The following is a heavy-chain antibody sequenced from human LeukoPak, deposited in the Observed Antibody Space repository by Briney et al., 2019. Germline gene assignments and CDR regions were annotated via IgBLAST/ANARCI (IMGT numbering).Heavy chain of an antibody. Sequence: PGGSLRLSCAASGFTFSSYAMNWVRQAPAKGLEWVSAISGSGGSTYYADSVKGRFTISRDNSKNTLYLQMNSLRAEDTALYYCAKSYDSSGYYVPSNFQHWGRGTLVTVSS. CDR3: AKSYDSSGYYVPSNFQH. CDR2: ISGSGGST. CDR1: GFTFSSYA. J-gene: IGHJ1*01. V-gene: IGHV3-23*01. D-gene: IGHD3-22*01.